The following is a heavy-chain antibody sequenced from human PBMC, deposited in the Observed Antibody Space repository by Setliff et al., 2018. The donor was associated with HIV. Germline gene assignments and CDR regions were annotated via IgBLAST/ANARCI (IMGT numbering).Heavy chain of an antibody. CDR2: IYPGDSST. D-gene: IGHD3-10*01. V-gene: IGHV5-51*01. J-gene: IGHJ3*02. CDR1: GYGFSSYW. Sequence: GESLKISCKGSGYGFSSYWIGWVRQMPGKGLEWMGIIYPGDSSTRYSPSFQGQVTISADKSISTAYLQWTSLKASDTAMYYCARHSSVGYGSNSWRRYYVGDAFDIWGQGTMVTVS. CDR3: ARHSSVGYGSNSWRRYYVGDAFDI.